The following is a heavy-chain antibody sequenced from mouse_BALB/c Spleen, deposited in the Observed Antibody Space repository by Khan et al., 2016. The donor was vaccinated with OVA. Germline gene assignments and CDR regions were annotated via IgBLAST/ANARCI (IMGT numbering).Heavy chain of an antibody. CDR3: ARGGAAYYRDDGGAMEY. CDR2: INTHSGVP. V-gene: IGHV9-4*02. CDR1: GYTFTTAG. J-gene: IGHJ4*01. Sequence: QIQLVQSGPELKKPGETVRISCKASGYTFTTAGIQWVQKMPGKGLKWIGWINTHSGVPKYAEDFKGRFAFSLEISVSPTYLQITNLKNEDTATYFCARGGAAYYRDDGGAMEYWGQGTSGTVSS. D-gene: IGHD2-14*01.